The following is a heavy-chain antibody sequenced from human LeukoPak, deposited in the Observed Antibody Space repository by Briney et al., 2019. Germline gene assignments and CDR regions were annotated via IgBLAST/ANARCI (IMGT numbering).Heavy chain of an antibody. CDR2: ISSSGSTI. J-gene: IGHJ3*02. D-gene: IGHD1-26*01. CDR1: GFTFSSYE. Sequence: GGSLRLSCAASGFTFSSYEMNWVRQAPGKGLEWVSYISSSGSTIYYADSVKGRFTISRDNAKNSLYLQMNSLRAGDTAVYYCFGSGSYYEFYAFDIWGQGTMVTVSS. V-gene: IGHV3-48*03. CDR3: FGSGSYYEFYAFDI.